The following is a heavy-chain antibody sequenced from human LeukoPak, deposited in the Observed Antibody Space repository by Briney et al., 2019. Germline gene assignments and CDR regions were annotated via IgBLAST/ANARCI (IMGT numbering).Heavy chain of an antibody. CDR1: GYTFTSFG. J-gene: IGHJ5*02. CDR2: ISAYNGNT. V-gene: IGHV1-18*01. CDR3: ARGGFGELLGYNWFDP. D-gene: IGHD3-10*01. Sequence: VKVSCKASGYTFTSFGISCVRQAPGQGLEGRGGISAYNGNTNYAQKLQGRVTMTTDTSTSTAYMELRSLRSDDTAVYYCARGGFGELLGYNWFDPWGQGTLVTVSS.